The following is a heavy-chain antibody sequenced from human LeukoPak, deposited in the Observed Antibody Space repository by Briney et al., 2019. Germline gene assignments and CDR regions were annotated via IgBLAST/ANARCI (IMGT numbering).Heavy chain of an antibody. Sequence: GGSLRLSCAASGFTFSSYAMSWVRQAPGKGLEWVSAISGSGGSTYYADSVKGRFTISRDNSKNTLYLQMDSLRAEDTAVYYCAKVRLQLYYFDYWGQGTLVTVSS. CDR3: AKVRLQLYYFDY. V-gene: IGHV3-23*01. J-gene: IGHJ4*02. CDR2: ISGSGGST. D-gene: IGHD5-24*01. CDR1: GFTFSSYA.